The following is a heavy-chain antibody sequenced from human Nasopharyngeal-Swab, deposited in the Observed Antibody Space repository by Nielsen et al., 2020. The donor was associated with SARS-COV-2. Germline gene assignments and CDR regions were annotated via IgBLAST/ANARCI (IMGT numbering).Heavy chain of an antibody. D-gene: IGHD6-19*01. J-gene: IGHJ4*02. CDR3: AKGGSGWPFDY. V-gene: IGHV3-21*04. CDR2: ISSSSSYI. Sequence: LSLTCAASGFTFSSYSMNWVRQAPGKGLEWVSSISSSSSYIYYADSVKGRFTISRDNAKNSLYLQMNSLRAEDTAVYYCAKGGSGWPFDYWGQGTLVTVSS. CDR1: GFTFSSYS.